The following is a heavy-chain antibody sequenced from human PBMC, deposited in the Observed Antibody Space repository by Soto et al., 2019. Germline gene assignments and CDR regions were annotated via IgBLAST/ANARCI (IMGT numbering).Heavy chain of an antibody. CDR2: ISSTSSYI. CDR1: GFTFSTYS. J-gene: IGHJ4*02. V-gene: IGHV3-21*01. CDR3: VRDVNYYDSSGYRDY. Sequence: EVQLVESGGGLVKPGGSLRLSCAASGFTFSTYSLHWVRQAPGKGLEWVSSISSTSSYIYYADSVKGRFTISRDNAKNSLYLKMNRRMAEETAVYSCVRDVNYYDSSGYRDYWGQGPLVTVSS. D-gene: IGHD3-22*01.